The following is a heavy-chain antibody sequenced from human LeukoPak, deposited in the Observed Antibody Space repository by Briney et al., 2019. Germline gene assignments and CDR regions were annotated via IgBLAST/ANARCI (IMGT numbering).Heavy chain of an antibody. J-gene: IGHJ4*02. CDR2: I. CDR1: GFTVSSNY. Sequence: PGGSLRLSCAASGFTVSSNYMSWVRQAPGKGLEWVSVISVKGRFTISRHNSKNTLYLQMNSLRAEDTAVYYCARERTLTSCYDYWGQGTLVTVSS. D-gene: IGHD2-15*01. V-gene: IGHV3-53*04. CDR3: ARERTLTSCYDY.